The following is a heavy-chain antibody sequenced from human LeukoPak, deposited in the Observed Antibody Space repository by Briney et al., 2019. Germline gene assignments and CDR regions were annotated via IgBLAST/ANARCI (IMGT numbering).Heavy chain of an antibody. J-gene: IGHJ3*02. Sequence: SETLSLTCTVSGGSISSSSYYWGWIRQPPGKGLEWIGSIYYSGSTNYNPSLKSRVTISVDTSKNQFSLKLSSVTAADTAVYYCAGTYYDFWSGYYTGEILHAFDIWGQGTMVTVSS. CDR1: GGSISSSSYY. D-gene: IGHD3-3*01. CDR3: AGTYYDFWSGYYTGEILHAFDI. V-gene: IGHV4-39*07. CDR2: IYYSGST.